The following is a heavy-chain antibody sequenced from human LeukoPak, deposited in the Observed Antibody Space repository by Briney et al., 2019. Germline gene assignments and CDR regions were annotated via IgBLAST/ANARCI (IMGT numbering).Heavy chain of an antibody. V-gene: IGHV4-59*11. CDR1: GGSISSHY. J-gene: IGHJ3*02. CDR3: ARAAYYDTSGSVEHAFDI. Sequence: SETLSLTCTVSGGSISSHYWNWIRQPPGKGLEWIGYIYYSGSTNYNPSLKSRATISVDTSKNQFSLKLSSVTAADTAVYYCARAAYYDTSGSVEHAFDIWGQGTMVTVSS. CDR2: IYYSGST. D-gene: IGHD3-22*01.